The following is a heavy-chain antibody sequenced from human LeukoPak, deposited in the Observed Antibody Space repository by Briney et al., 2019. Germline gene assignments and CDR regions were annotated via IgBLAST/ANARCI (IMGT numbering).Heavy chain of an antibody. CDR2: IYYSGST. D-gene: IGHD3-3*01. CDR3: ARDNYDFWSGYTDY. V-gene: IGHV4-39*02. CDR1: GGSISSSSYY. J-gene: IGHJ4*02. Sequence: PSETLSLTCTVSGGSISSSSYYWGWIRQPPGKGLEWIGSIYYSGSTYYNPSLKSRVTISVDTSKNQFSLKLSSVTAADTAVYYCARDNYDFWSGYTDYWGQGTLVTVSS.